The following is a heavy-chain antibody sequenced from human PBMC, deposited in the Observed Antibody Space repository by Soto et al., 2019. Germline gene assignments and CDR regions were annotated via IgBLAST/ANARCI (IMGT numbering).Heavy chain of an antibody. J-gene: IGHJ4*02. CDR2: IYSSVST. Sequence: QVQLQESGPGLVKPSETLSLTCTVSGDSVSSDNYYWTWIRQPPGKGLEWIGYIYSSVSTNYNPSLKSRVTISLDTSSNQFSLKLTSVTAADTAVYYCARDIRGYSRAFDYWGQGTLVTVSS. V-gene: IGHV4-61*01. CDR1: GDSVSSDNYY. CDR3: ARDIRGYSRAFDY. D-gene: IGHD5-18*01.